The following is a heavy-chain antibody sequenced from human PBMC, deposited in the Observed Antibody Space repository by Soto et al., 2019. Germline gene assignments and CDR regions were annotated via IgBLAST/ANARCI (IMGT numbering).Heavy chain of an antibody. CDR2: IRSKTNNYAT. Sequence: GGSLRLSCAASGFTFSGSAMHWVRQTSGKGLEWIGLIRSKTNNYATVYGASVRGRFTISRDDSKNTAYLQMNSLKTEDTAVYCCSRPEALGGTTAYWGPGTQVTVSS. CDR3: SRPEALGGTTAY. J-gene: IGHJ4*02. V-gene: IGHV3-73*01. D-gene: IGHD1-1*01. CDR1: GFTFSGSA.